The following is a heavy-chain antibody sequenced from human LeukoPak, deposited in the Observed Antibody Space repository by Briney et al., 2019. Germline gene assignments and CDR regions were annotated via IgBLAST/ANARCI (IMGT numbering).Heavy chain of an antibody. CDR1: GFTFSSYA. Sequence: PGGSLRLSCAASGFTFSSYAMSWVRQAPGKGLEWVSAISGSGGSTYYADSVKGRFTISRDNSKNTLYLQMNSLRAEDTAVYYCAKSYYDSSGKLYFDYWGQGTLVTVSS. CDR3: AKSYYDSSGKLYFDY. D-gene: IGHD3-22*01. CDR2: ISGSGGST. J-gene: IGHJ4*02. V-gene: IGHV3-23*01.